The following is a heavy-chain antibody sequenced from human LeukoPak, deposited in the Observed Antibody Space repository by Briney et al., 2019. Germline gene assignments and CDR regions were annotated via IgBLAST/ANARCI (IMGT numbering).Heavy chain of an antibody. V-gene: IGHV3-21*01. CDR2: TNNVRSHI. Sequence: GGSLRLSCAASGFTFSTSAMNWVRQAPGKGLEWVSSTNNVRSHIYYADSAKGRFTISRDNAKNSLYLQMNSLRAEDTAVYYCASEVKQWLVRGIDYWGQGTLVTVSS. D-gene: IGHD6-19*01. CDR3: ASEVKQWLVRGIDY. J-gene: IGHJ4*02. CDR1: GFTFSTSA.